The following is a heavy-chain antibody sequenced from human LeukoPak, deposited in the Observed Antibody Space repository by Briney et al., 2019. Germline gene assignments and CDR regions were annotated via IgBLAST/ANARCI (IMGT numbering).Heavy chain of an antibody. CDR2: VSSDRTT. Sequence: PTETLPLTCSVSGVSVTTSFWNWIRQSPGKGLDWIGYVSSDRTTNYTPALRSRLIMSVDTAKNDISLILTSVTAADTAIYYCAGLDCVLAGCYNHWGRGTLVTVSS. D-gene: IGHD2-15*01. CDR1: GVSVTTSF. CDR3: AGLDCVLAGCYNH. V-gene: IGHV4-59*08. J-gene: IGHJ4*02.